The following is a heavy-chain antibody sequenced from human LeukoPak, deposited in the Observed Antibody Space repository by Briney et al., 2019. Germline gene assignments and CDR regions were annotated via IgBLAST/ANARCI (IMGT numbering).Heavy chain of an antibody. Sequence: SVKVSCKASGGTFSSYAISWVRQAPGQGLEWMGGIIPIFGTANYAQKFQGRVTITADKSTSTAYMELSSLRSEDTAVYYCAREDVAYCSSTSCYAGWFDLWGQGTLVTVSS. CDR2: IIPIFGTA. CDR1: GGTFSSYA. CDR3: AREDVAYCSSTSCYAGWFDL. J-gene: IGHJ5*02. D-gene: IGHD2-2*01. V-gene: IGHV1-69*06.